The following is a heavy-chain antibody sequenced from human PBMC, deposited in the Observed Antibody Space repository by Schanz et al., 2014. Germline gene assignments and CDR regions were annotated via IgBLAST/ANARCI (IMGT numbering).Heavy chain of an antibody. D-gene: IGHD1-26*01. CDR3: ARDHTTESYYSAGPPIDY. CDR1: GFTFSSHS. CDR2: IGSSSSRI. V-gene: IGHV3-48*01. Sequence: EMQLLESGGGLIQPGGSLRLSCTASGFTFSSHSMHWVRQAPGKGLEWISYIGSSSSRIDHADSVKGRFTISRDNAKNSLYLQMNSLRAEDTAVYYCARDHTTESYYSAGPPIDYWGQGTLLTVSS. J-gene: IGHJ4*02.